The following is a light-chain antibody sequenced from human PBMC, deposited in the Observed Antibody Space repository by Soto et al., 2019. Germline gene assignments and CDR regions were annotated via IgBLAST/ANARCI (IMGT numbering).Light chain of an antibody. CDR2: AAS. Sequence: DIQTTQSPSSLSASVGDRVTITCRASQNINNYLNWYQQKPGKAPEFLMYAASRLQSGIPSRFSGSGSGTDFTLTISNLQPEDSATYFCQQNYNTPYTFGQGTRLEIK. CDR3: QQNYNTPYT. CDR1: QNINNY. J-gene: IGKJ2*01. V-gene: IGKV1-39*01.